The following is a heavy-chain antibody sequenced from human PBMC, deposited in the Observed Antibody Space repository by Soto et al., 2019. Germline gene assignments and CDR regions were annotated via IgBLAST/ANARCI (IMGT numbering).Heavy chain of an antibody. CDR2: IIPIFGTA. Sequence: QVQLVQSGAEVKKPGSSVKVSCKASGGTFSSYAISWVRQAPGQGLEWMGGIIPIFGTANYSQKFQGRVTITADESTSTAYMELSSLRSEDTAVYSCAVRGGPKDFTVGRYSYGHRYYYYGMDVWGQGTTVTVSS. V-gene: IGHV1-69*01. CDR3: AVRGGPKDFTVGRYSYGHRYYYYGMDV. CDR1: GGTFSSYA. J-gene: IGHJ6*02. D-gene: IGHD5-18*01.